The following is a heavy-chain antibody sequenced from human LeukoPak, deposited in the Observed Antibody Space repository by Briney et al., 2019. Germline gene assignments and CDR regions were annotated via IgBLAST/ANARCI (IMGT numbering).Heavy chain of an antibody. Sequence: SETLSLTCAVSGGSFSGNYWSWVRPPPGKGLEWIGEINHSGSTNYNPSLESRVTISVDTSKNHFSLKLSSVTAADTAVYYCASCQYYDLWSGYYVDWGQGTLVTVSA. J-gene: IGHJ4*02. CDR3: ASCQYYDLWSGYYVD. V-gene: IGHV4-34*01. D-gene: IGHD3-3*01. CDR2: INHSGST. CDR1: GGSFSGNY.